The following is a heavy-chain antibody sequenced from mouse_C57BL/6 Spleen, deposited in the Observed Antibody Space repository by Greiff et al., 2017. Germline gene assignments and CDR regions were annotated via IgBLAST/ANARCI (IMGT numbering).Heavy chain of an antibody. J-gene: IGHJ2*01. CDR2: INPSSGYT. CDR3: ARDYGSDY. D-gene: IGHD2-2*01. CDR1: GYTFTSYW. V-gene: IGHV1-7*01. Sequence: VQLPQSGAELAKPGASVKLSCKASGYTFTSYWMHWVKQRPGQGLEWIGYINPSSGYTKYNQKFKYKATLTADNSSSTAYMQLSSLTYEDSAVYYCARDYGSDYWGQGTTLTVSS.